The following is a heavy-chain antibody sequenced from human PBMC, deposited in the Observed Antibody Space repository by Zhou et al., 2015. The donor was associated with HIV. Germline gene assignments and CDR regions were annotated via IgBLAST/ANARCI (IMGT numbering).Heavy chain of an antibody. CDR1: GGTFSTYS. Sequence: QVQLVQAGAEVKKPGSSVKVSCKASGGTFSTYSIGWVRQAPGQGLEWMGGIIPLSGASSYAHKFQDRLTITADEFTSTAYMELTGLRSEDTAVYYCARHRSLAWGQGTLVTVSP. V-gene: IGHV1-69*01. J-gene: IGHJ5*02. CDR2: IIPLSGAS. CDR3: ARHRSLA. D-gene: IGHD3-3*01.